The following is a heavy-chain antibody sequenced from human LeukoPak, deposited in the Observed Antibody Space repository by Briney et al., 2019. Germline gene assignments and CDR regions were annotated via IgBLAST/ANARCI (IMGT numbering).Heavy chain of an antibody. Sequence: PEGSLRLSCAASGFTFSSYAMHWVRQAPGKGLEWVAVISYDGSNKYYADSVKGRFTISRDNSKNTLYLQMNSLRAEDTAVYYCARDYSGWYYFDYWGQGTLVTVPS. J-gene: IGHJ4*02. CDR2: ISYDGSNK. CDR3: ARDYSGWYYFDY. V-gene: IGHV3-30*04. CDR1: GFTFSSYA. D-gene: IGHD6-19*01.